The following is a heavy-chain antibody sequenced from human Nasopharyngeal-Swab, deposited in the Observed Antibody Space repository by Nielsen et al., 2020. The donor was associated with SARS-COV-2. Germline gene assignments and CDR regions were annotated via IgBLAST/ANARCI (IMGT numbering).Heavy chain of an antibody. CDR1: GYTLTELS. CDR3: ATGAAVAGTPISHYYYYGMDV. CDR2: FDPEDGET. J-gene: IGHJ6*02. Sequence: ASVKVSCKVSGYTLTELSMHWVRQAPGKGLEWMGGFDPEDGETIYAQKFQGRVTMTEDTSTDTAYMELSSLRSEDTAVYYCATGAAVAGTPISHYYYYGMDVWGQGTTATVSS. V-gene: IGHV1-24*01. D-gene: IGHD6-19*01.